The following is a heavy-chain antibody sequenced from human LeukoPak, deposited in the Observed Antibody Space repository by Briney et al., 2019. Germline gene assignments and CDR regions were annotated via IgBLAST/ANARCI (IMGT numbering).Heavy chain of an antibody. D-gene: IGHD3-22*01. CDR2: FDPEDGET. J-gene: IGHJ4*02. V-gene: IGHV1-24*01. CDR1: GYTLTELS. CDR3: ATVGTRYYYDSSGEVFHDY. Sequence: ASVKVSCKVSGYTLTELSMHWVRQAPGKGLEWMGDFDPEDGETIYAQKFQGRVTMTEDTSTDTAYMELSSLRSEDTAVYYCATVGTRYYYDSSGEVFHDYWGQGTLVTVSS.